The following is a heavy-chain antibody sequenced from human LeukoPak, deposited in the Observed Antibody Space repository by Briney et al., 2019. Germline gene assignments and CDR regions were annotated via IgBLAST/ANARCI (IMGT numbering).Heavy chain of an antibody. Sequence: GGSLRLSCEASGFSFSSSWMTWVRQAPGKGLEWVATIKNDGSDKYYVDSVKGRFTLSRDNAKSSLYLQMNSLRAEDTAVYYCADLGYTDGGQGTLVTVSS. J-gene: IGHJ4*02. CDR1: GFSFSSSW. D-gene: IGHD6-13*01. CDR3: ADLGYTD. CDR2: IKNDGSDK. V-gene: IGHV3-7*01.